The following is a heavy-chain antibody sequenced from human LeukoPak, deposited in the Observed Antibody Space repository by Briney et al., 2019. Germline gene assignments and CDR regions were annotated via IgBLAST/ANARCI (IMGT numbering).Heavy chain of an antibody. Sequence: PGGSLRLSCAASGFAFSSYAMSWVRQAPGKGLEWVSAISGSGGSTYYADSVKGRFTISRDNSKNTLYLQMNSLRAEDTAVYYCAKGNDFWSGYCFDYWGQGTLVTVSS. V-gene: IGHV3-23*01. D-gene: IGHD3-3*01. CDR1: GFAFSSYA. J-gene: IGHJ4*02. CDR2: ISGSGGST. CDR3: AKGNDFWSGYCFDY.